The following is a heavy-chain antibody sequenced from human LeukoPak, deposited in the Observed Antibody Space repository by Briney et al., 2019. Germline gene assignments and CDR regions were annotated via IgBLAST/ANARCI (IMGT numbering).Heavy chain of an antibody. CDR1: GFTFSSYA. V-gene: IGHV3-23*01. D-gene: IGHD6-13*01. CDR3: AKDRRQQLVRGLDY. Sequence: GGSLRLSCAASGFTFSSYAMSWVRQGPGRGLDGVSAISGSGGSTYYADSVKGRFTISRDNSKNTLYLQMNSLRAEDTAVYYCAKDRRQQLVRGLDYWGQGTLVTVSS. J-gene: IGHJ4*02. CDR2: ISGSGGST.